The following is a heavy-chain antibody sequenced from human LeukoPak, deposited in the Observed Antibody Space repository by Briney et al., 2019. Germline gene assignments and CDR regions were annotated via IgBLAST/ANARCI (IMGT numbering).Heavy chain of an antibody. J-gene: IGHJ3*02. CDR1: GFTFNDYA. CDR3: AKTYCGGDCYSRALAFDI. D-gene: IGHD2-21*02. Sequence: GGSLRLSFAASGFTFNDYAMPWVRQAPGKGLRGASLISGDGGSTYYADSVKGRFTISRDNSKNSLYLQMNSLRTEDTALYYCAKTYCGGDCYSRALAFDIWGQGTMVTVSS. V-gene: IGHV3-43*02. CDR2: ISGDGGST.